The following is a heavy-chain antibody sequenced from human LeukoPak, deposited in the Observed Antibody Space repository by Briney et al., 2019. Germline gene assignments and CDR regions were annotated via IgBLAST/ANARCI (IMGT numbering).Heavy chain of an antibody. CDR3: AKDSEYSSSFSDY. CDR1: GFTFSSYA. D-gene: IGHD6-6*01. Sequence: GGSLRLSCAASGFTFSSYAMSWVRQAPGKGLEWVSAISGSGGSTYYADSVKGWFTISRDNSKNTLYLQMNSLRAEDTAVYYCAKDSEYSSSFSDYWGQGTLVTVSS. CDR2: ISGSGGST. J-gene: IGHJ4*02. V-gene: IGHV3-23*01.